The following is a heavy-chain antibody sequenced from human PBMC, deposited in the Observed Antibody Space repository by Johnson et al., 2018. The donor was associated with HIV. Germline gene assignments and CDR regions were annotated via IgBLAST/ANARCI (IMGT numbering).Heavy chain of an antibody. CDR1: GFTFNSYG. CDR3: ARSGAASIAARGDAFDI. J-gene: IGHJ3*02. CDR2: IWYDGSNK. D-gene: IGHD6-6*01. V-gene: IGHV3-33*01. Sequence: VQLVESGGGVVQPGRSLRLSCGASGFTFNSYGMHWVRQAPGKGLEWVAVIWYDGSNKYYADSVKGRFTISRDNAKNSLYLQMNSLRAEDTAVYYCARSGAASIAARGDAFDIWGQGTMVTVSS.